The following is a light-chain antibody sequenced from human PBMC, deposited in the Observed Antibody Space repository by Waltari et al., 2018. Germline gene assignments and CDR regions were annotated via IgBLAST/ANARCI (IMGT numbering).Light chain of an antibody. CDR1: SRINVGTYR. V-gene: IGLV5-45*03. Sequence: QAVLTQPSSLSATPGASASLTCTLRSRINVGTYRIYWYQQKPGSPTQYLLRYKSDPDKRQGSGVLSRFSGSKDASAKAGILIISGLQSEDAADYYCMIWHGSAAVFGGGTQLTVL. J-gene: IGLJ7*01. CDR3: MIWHGSAAV. CDR2: YKSDPDK.